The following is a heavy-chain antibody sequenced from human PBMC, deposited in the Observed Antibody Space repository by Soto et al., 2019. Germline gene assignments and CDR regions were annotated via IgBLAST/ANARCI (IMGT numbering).Heavy chain of an antibody. CDR3: ARSEPADTMVRDPRGFEP. CDR1: GGSISSYY. Sequence: SETLSLTCTVSGGSISSYYWSWIRQPPGKGLEWIGYIYYSGSTNYNPSLKSRVTISVDTSKNQFSLKLSSVTAADTAVYYCARSEPADTMVRDPRGFEPWGQGTLVTVSS. J-gene: IGHJ5*02. CDR2: IYYSGST. D-gene: IGHD3-10*01. V-gene: IGHV4-59*01.